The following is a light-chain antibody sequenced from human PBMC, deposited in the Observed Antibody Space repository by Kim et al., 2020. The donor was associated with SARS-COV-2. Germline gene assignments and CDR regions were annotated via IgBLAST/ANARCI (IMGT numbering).Light chain of an antibody. J-gene: IGLJ2*01. CDR2: GRD. Sequence: GGTARITCGGNSVGDKSVHWYQQKAGQAPVVVIYGRDNRPTGIPDRFFGSSSEDTSSLTITGAQAEDEADYYCSSRDRGGDHVLFGRGTQLTVL. CDR1: SVGDKS. V-gene: IGLV3-19*01. CDR3: SSRDRGGDHVL.